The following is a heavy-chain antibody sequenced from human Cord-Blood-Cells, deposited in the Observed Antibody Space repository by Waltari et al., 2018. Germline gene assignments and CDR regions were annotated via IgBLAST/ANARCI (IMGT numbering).Heavy chain of an antibody. CDR2: ISYDGSNK. D-gene: IGHD6-13*01. CDR3: ARDSSWSFDY. Sequence: QVQLVESGGGVVQPGRSRRPSCAASGFPFRSYGMTWVRQAPGKGLEWVAVISYDGSNKYYADSVKGRFTISRDNSKNTLYLQMNSLRAEDTAVYYCARDSSWSFDYWGQGTLVTVSS. CDR1: GFPFRSYG. J-gene: IGHJ4*02. V-gene: IGHV3-30*03.